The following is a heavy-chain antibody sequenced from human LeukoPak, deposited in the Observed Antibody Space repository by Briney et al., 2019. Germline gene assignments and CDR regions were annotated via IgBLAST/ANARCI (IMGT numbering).Heavy chain of an antibody. D-gene: IGHD1-1*01. J-gene: IGHJ4*02. CDR2: VSGSGGST. V-gene: IGHV3-23*01. CDR1: GFSFRIYA. CDR3: AKAATGNVNLYYFDY. Sequence: GGSLRLSCEASGFSFRIYAISWVRQAPGKGLEWVSAVSGSGGSTFYADSVKGRFTISRDNPKNTLYLQLNSLRAEDTAVYYCAKAATGNVNLYYFDYWGQGTLSPSPQ.